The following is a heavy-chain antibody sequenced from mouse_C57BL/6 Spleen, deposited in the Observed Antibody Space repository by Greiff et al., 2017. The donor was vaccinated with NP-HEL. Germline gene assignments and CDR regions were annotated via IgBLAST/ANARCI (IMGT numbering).Heavy chain of an antibody. J-gene: IGHJ4*01. CDR3: AREKGYGYEYYAMDY. CDR2: IYPGSGNT. D-gene: IGHD2-2*01. Sequence: VQLQQSGPELVKPGASVKISCKASGYSFTSYYIHWVKQRPGQGLEWIGWIYPGSGNTKYNEKFKGKATLTADTSSSTAYMQLSSLTSEDSAVYYCAREKGYGYEYYAMDYWGQGTSVTVSS. CDR1: GYSFTSYY. V-gene: IGHV1-66*01.